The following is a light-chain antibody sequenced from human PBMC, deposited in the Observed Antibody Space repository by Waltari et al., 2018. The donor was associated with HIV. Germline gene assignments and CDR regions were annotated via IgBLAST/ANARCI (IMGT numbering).Light chain of an antibody. CDR1: QAIADY. CDR2: GAY. Sequence: VIWMTQSPALLSASTGDKVNITCRLSQAIADYLAWYQQRPGKAPNFLIYGAYTLQSGVPSRISGSGSGTDFTLTISCLQPEDFAVYYCQQYDASPRTFGHGTKVEV. J-gene: IGKJ1*01. CDR3: QQYDASPRT. V-gene: IGKV1D-8*01.